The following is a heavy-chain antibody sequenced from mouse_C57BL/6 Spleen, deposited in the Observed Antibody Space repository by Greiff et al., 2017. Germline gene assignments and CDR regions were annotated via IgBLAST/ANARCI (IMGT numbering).Heavy chain of an antibody. J-gene: IGHJ3*01. CDR1: GYTFTSYW. Sequence: VQLQQPGAELVRPGSSVKLSCKASGYTFTSYWMHWVKQRPIQGLEWIGNIDPSDSETHYNQKFKDKATLTVDKSSSTAYMQLSSLTSEDSAVYYCARGDYGYEKGFAYWGQGTLVTVSA. CDR3: ARGDYGYEKGFAY. CDR2: IDPSDSET. D-gene: IGHD2-2*01. V-gene: IGHV1-52*01.